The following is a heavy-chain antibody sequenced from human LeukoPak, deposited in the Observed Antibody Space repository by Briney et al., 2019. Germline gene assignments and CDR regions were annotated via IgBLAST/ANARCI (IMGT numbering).Heavy chain of an antibody. Sequence: GESLKISCKGSGYSFTSYWIGWVRQMPGKGVEWMGIIYRGDSDTRYSPSFQGQVTISADKSISTAYLQWSSLKASDTAMYYCARHTPAAYCGGDCYSEDAFDIWGQGTMVTVSS. CDR1: GYSFTSYW. V-gene: IGHV5-51*01. D-gene: IGHD2-21*02. CDR3: ARHTPAAYCGGDCYSEDAFDI. CDR2: IYRGDSDT. J-gene: IGHJ3*02.